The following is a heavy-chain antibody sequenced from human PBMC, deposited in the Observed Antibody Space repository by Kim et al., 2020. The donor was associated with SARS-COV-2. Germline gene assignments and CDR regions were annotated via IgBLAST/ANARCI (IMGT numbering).Heavy chain of an antibody. CDR1: GYTFTSYD. CDR2: MNPNSGNT. V-gene: IGHV1-8*01. J-gene: IGHJ4*02. D-gene: IGHD6-13*01. CDR3: AIPQHHRGNRAAAGRPFDY. Sequence: ASVKVSCKASGYTFTSYDINWVRQATGQGLEWMGWMNPNSGNTGYAQKFQGRVTMTRNTSISTAYMELSSLRSEDTAVYYFAIPQHHRGNRAAAGRPFDYWGQGTLVTVSS.